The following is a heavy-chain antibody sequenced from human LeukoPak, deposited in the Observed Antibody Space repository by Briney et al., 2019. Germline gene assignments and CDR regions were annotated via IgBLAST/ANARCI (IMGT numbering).Heavy chain of an antibody. D-gene: IGHD1-1*01. CDR3: AGPNSNSRFAY. CDR1: GGSITNTNLY. J-gene: IGHJ4*02. Sequence: KTSETLSLICTVSGGSITNTNLYWGWIRQPPGKGLEWIGSVYSSGDTYYNPSLESRVTIFIDTSNNQFSLKLSSVTAADTAVYYCAGPNSNSRFAYWGQGTLVTVSS. V-gene: IGHV4-39*01. CDR2: VYSSGDT.